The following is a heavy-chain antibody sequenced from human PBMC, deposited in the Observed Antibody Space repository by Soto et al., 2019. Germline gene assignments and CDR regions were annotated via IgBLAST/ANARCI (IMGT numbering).Heavy chain of an antibody. CDR1: GGSISSYY. Sequence: SETLSLTCTVSGGSISSYYWSWIRQPPGKGLEWIGYIYYSGSTNYNPSLKSRVTISVDTSKNQFSLKLSSVTAADTAVYYCARATQQPLVPDYWGQGTLVTSPQ. CDR3: ARATQQPLVPDY. V-gene: IGHV4-59*01. D-gene: IGHD6-13*01. CDR2: IYYSGST. J-gene: IGHJ4*02.